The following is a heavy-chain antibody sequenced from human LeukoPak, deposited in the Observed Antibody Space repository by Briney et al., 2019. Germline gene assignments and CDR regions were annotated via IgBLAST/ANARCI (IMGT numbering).Heavy chain of an antibody. CDR1: GFTFSSYA. CDR3: AKGRTNRESPVGYFDL. Sequence: GGSLRLSCAASGFTFSSYAMSWVRQAPGKGLEWVSAISGSGGSTYYADSVKGRFTISRDNSKNTLYLQMNSLRAEDTAVYYCAKGRTNRESPVGYFDLWGRGTLVTVSS. J-gene: IGHJ2*01. V-gene: IGHV3-23*01. D-gene: IGHD1-14*01. CDR2: ISGSGGST.